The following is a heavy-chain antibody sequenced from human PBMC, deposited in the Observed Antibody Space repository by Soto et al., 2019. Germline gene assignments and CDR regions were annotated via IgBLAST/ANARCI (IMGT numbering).Heavy chain of an antibody. V-gene: IGHV3-48*02. J-gene: IGHJ4*02. Sequence: EVQLVESGGGLVQPGGSLRLTCAASGFPFSIYSMNWVRQAPGKGLEWSSYITSDTNTIKYADSVKGRFTISRDNAKNLVYLQMNSLRDEDTAVYFCARSVEGHFDYWGQGTEVTVSS. CDR3: ARSVEGHFDY. CDR1: GFPFSIYS. D-gene: IGHD6-19*01. CDR2: ITSDTNTI.